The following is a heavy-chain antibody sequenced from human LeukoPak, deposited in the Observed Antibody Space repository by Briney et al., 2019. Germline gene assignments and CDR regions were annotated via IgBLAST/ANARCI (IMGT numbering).Heavy chain of an antibody. J-gene: IGHJ4*02. CDR3: VRSLDY. V-gene: IGHV3-23*01. CDR1: GFPFSTYA. CDR2: ITGSGGFT. Sequence: QPGGSLRLSCAGSGFPFSTYAMNWVRQAPGKGLEWVSVITGSGGFTQYADSVKGRFTISRDNSKNTVYLQMNSLRVEDTALYYCVRSLDYWGQGTLVTVSS.